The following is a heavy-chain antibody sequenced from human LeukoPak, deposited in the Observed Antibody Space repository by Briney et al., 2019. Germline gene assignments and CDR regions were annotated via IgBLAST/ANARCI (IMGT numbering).Heavy chain of an antibody. CDR2: IYYSGST. D-gene: IGHD5-18*01. CDR3: ARAPGGYSYGDY. J-gene: IGHJ4*02. Sequence: SETLSLTCTVSSDSISSSSYYWGWIRQPPGKGLEWIGTIYYSGSTYYNPSLKSRVTISVDTSKNQFSLKLSSVTAADTAVYYCARAPGGYSYGDYWGQGTLVTVSS. CDR1: SDSISSSSYY. V-gene: IGHV4-39*07.